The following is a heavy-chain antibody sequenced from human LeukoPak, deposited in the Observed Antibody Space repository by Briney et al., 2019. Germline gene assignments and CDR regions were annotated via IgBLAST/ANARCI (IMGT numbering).Heavy chain of an antibody. CDR1: GVSINSIDHY. D-gene: IGHD3-10*01. J-gene: IGHJ4*02. V-gene: IGHV4-39*02. Sequence: SETLSLTCTVSGVSINSIDHYWGWSRQPPGEGLEWFVNIYYSGTTYYNPSLKSRVTMSIDTSENHFSLNLRSVTAADTAVYYCARDRGSIRGVNDYWGQGTLVTVSS. CDR3: ARDRGSIRGVNDY. CDR2: IYYSGTT.